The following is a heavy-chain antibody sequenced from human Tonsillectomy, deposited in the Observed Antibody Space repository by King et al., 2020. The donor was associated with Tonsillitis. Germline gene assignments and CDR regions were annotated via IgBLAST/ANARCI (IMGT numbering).Heavy chain of an antibody. CDR3: ARGWTYYNSWNGKPAFDY. J-gene: IGHJ4*02. CDR2: IYYPGST. Sequence: QLQESGPGLVKPSETLSLTCTVSNGSISGYYWCWIRPPPGKALEWVGYIYYPGSTNYQPSLKSRVTISLDTSKNLFSLKLSSVTAADTAVYYFARGWTYYNSWNGKPAFDYWGQGTLVTVSS. V-gene: IGHV4-59*01. CDR1: NGSISGYY. D-gene: IGHD3-3*01.